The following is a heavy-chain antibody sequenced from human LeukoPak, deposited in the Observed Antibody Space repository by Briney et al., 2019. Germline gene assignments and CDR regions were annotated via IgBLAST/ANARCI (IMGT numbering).Heavy chain of an antibody. CDR3: ARDNYGTLDY. CDR1: GYTFTDYY. Sequence: GASVKVSCKASGYTFTDYYIHWVRQAPGQGLEWMGWINPKSGGANYAQKFQGTVTMTRDTSISTAYMELSRPRFDDTAVYYCARDNYGTLDYWGQGTLVTVSS. CDR2: INPKSGGA. V-gene: IGHV1-2*02. J-gene: IGHJ4*02. D-gene: IGHD3-10*01.